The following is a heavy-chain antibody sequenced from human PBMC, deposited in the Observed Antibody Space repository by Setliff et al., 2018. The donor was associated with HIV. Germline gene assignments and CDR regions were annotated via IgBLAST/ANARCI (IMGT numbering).Heavy chain of an antibody. CDR1: GVSISSGSYY. V-gene: IGHV4-61*09. J-gene: IGHJ4*02. Sequence: SETLSLTCSVSGVSISSGSYYWTWIRQPAGKGPEWIGHIYTNGYTNYNPSLKSRVTISVDTSKNQFSLKLTSVTAADTAVYYCARDQSDWFYWGQGTLVTVSS. CDR2: IYTNGYT. D-gene: IGHD3-3*01. CDR3: ARDQSDWFY.